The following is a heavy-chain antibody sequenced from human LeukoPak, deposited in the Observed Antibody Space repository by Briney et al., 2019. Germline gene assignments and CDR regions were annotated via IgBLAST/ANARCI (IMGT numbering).Heavy chain of an antibody. CDR3: AKDINYYDSSGLLGDY. CDR2: IYYDGSKT. Sequence: GGSLRPSCAASGFTFSSFGMHWVRQAPGKGLEWAAFIYYDGSKTYYADSVKGRFTISRDNSKNTLFLQMNSLRAEDTAVYYCAKDINYYDSSGLLGDYWGQGTLVTVSS. V-gene: IGHV3-30*02. CDR1: GFTFSSFG. D-gene: IGHD3-22*01. J-gene: IGHJ4*02.